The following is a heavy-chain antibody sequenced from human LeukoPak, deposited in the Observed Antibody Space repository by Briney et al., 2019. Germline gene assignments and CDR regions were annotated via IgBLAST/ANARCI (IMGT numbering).Heavy chain of an antibody. Sequence: ASVKVSCKVSGYTLTELSMHWVRQAPGKGLEWMGGFDPEDGETIYAQKFQGRVTMTEDTSTDTAYMELSSLRSEDTAVYYCATERITMVRGVIMKGGFDYWGQGTLVTVSS. CDR2: FDPEDGET. D-gene: IGHD3-10*01. CDR3: ATERITMVRGVIMKGGFDY. J-gene: IGHJ4*02. CDR1: GYTLTELS. V-gene: IGHV1-24*01.